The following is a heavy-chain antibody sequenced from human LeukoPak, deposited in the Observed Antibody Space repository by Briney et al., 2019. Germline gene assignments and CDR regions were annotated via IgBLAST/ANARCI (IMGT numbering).Heavy chain of an antibody. J-gene: IGHJ4*02. Sequence: GGSLRLSCAASGFTFSSYAMSWVRQAPGKGLEWVSLISTSGRTHYADSVQGRFTISRDNSKTTLSLHMNSLRAEDTAVYYCARGLDSSGYYHVVDSWGQGALVTVSS. D-gene: IGHD3-22*01. CDR3: ARGLDSSGYYHVVDS. CDR2: ISTSGRT. CDR1: GFTFSSYA. V-gene: IGHV3-23*01.